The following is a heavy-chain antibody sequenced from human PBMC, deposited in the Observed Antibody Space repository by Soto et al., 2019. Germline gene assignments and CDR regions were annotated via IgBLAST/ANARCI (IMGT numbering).Heavy chain of an antibody. Sequence: SETLSLTCTVSGGSISSGGYYWSWIRQHPGKGLEWIGYIYYSGSTYYNPSLKSRVTISVDTSKNQFSLKLSSVTAADTAVYYCARGPPGIAAAGTGYYYMDVWGKGTTVTVSS. CDR2: IYYSGST. V-gene: IGHV4-31*03. D-gene: IGHD6-13*01. CDR1: GGSISSGGYY. J-gene: IGHJ6*03. CDR3: ARGPPGIAAAGTGYYYMDV.